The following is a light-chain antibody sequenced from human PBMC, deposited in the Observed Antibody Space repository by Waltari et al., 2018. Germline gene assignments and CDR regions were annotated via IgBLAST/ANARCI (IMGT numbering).Light chain of an antibody. J-gene: IGLJ3*02. V-gene: IGLV1-51*01. CDR3: GTWDSSLSAGV. CDR2: ANK. Sequence: QSVLTQPPSVSAAPGQKVTISCSGRSSNIGNNYVSWYQQPPGTAPKLLIYANKRRPPVLPDRLSGSQSGTASTLGITGLQTGDEADYYCGTWDSSLSAGVFGGGTKLTVL. CDR1: SSNIGNNY.